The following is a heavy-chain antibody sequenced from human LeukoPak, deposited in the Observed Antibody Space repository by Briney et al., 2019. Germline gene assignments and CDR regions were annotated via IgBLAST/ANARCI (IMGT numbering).Heavy chain of an antibody. V-gene: IGHV3-23*01. D-gene: IGHD6-13*01. CDR1: GFTFSSSA. J-gene: IGHJ4*02. CDR2: ISSSGNT. Sequence: GGSLRLSCAASGFTFSSSAMTWVRQTPGKELDWVSSISSSGNTYYADSVKGRFTISRDNSKNMLYLQMNSLRAEDTAVYYCVKGRISEDGLDFWGQGTLVTVSS. CDR3: VKGRISEDGLDF.